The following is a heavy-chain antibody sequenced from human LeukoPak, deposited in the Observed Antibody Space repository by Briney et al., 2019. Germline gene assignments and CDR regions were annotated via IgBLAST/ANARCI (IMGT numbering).Heavy chain of an antibody. Sequence: SETLSLTCTVSGGSISSSSYYWGWIRQPPGKGLEWIGSIYYSGSTYYNPSLQRRVTISVDTSKNQFSLKLSSVTAADTAVYYCARRIAVAGIRYYYMDVWGKGTTVTISS. CDR3: ARRIAVAGIRYYYMDV. CDR2: IYYSGST. D-gene: IGHD6-19*01. CDR1: GGSISSSSYY. V-gene: IGHV4-39*01. J-gene: IGHJ6*03.